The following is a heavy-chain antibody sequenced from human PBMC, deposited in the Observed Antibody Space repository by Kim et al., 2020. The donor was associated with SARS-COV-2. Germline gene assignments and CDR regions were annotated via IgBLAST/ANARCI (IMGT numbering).Heavy chain of an antibody. D-gene: IGHD2-15*01. V-gene: IGHV4-59*01. J-gene: IGHJ4*02. Sequence: SETLSLTCTVSGGSISSYYWSWIRQPPGKGLEWIGYIYYSGSTNYNPSLKSRVTISVDTSKNQFSLKLSSVTAADTAVYYCARGVLGYCSGGSCRVGYFDYWGQGTLVTVSS. CDR1: GGSISSYY. CDR2: IYYSGST. CDR3: ARGVLGYCSGGSCRVGYFDY.